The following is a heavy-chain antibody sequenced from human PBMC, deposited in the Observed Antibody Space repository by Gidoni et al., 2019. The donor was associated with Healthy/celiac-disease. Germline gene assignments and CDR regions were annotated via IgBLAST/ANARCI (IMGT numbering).Heavy chain of an antibody. CDR1: GFTFSRYS. V-gene: IGHV3-21*01. Sequence: EVQLVESGGGLVTPGGSLRLSCAASGFTFSRYSMNWVRQAPGKGLEWVSAISSSSSYRYYADTVKGRFTISRDNAKNSLYLQMNSLRAEDTAVYYCARGAHSSSWFEYFQHWGQGTLVTVSS. D-gene: IGHD6-13*01. CDR3: ARGAHSSSWFEYFQH. J-gene: IGHJ1*01. CDR2: ISSSSSYR.